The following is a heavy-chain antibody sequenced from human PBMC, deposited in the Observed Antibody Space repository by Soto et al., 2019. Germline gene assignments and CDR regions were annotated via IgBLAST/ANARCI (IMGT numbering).Heavy chain of an antibody. D-gene: IGHD6-13*01. J-gene: IGHJ6*02. CDR1: GFTFGDYA. V-gene: IGHV3-9*01. CDR3: AKGRAAATNYGMDV. CDR2: ISWNSGNI. Sequence: LRLSCAASGFTFGDYAMHWVRQAPGKGLEWVSGISWNSGNIGYADSVKGRFTISRDNAKNSLYLQMNNLRAEDTALYYCAKGRAAATNYGMDVWGQGTTVTVSS.